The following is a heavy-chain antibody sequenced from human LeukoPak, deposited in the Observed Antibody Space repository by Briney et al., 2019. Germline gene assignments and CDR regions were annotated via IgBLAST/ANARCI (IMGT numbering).Heavy chain of an antibody. J-gene: IGHJ3*02. D-gene: IGHD1-26*01. CDR1: GGSVSSYY. CDR3: ARYIVSYPHDAFDI. Sequence: SETLSLTCTVSGGSVSSYYWSWIRQPPGKGLEWIGYIYYSGSTSYNPSLKSRVTISVDTSKKQFSLKLSSVTAADTAFYYCARYIVSYPHDAFDIWGQGTMVTVSS. V-gene: IGHV4-59*02. CDR2: IYYSGST.